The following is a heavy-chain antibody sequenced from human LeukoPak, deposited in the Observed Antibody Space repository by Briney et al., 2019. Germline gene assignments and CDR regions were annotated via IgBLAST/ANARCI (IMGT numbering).Heavy chain of an antibody. CDR3: ARGWDDYVWESYRNFDS. Sequence: GGSLRLSCAASGFTFSSYGMHWVRQAPGKGLEWVAVIWYDGSNKYYADSVKGRFTISRDNSKNTLYLQMNSLRAEDTAVYYCARGWDDYVWESYRNFDSLGRGTLVTVSS. J-gene: IGHJ4*02. V-gene: IGHV3-33*01. CDR2: IWYDGSNK. D-gene: IGHD3-16*02. CDR1: GFTFSSYG.